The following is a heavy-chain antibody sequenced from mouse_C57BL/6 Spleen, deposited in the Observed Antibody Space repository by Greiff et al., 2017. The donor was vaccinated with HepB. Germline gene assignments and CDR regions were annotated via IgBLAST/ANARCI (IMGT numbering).Heavy chain of an antibody. V-gene: IGHV14-1*01. J-gene: IGHJ3*01. D-gene: IGHD2-4*01. CDR3: TTRIYYDYAFAY. Sequence: DVKLQESGAELVRPGASVKLSCTASGFNIKDYYMHWVKQRPEQGLEWIGRIDPEDGDTDYAPKFQGKATMTADTSSNTAYLQLSSLTSEDTAVYYGTTRIYYDYAFAYWGQGTLVTVSA. CDR2: IDPEDGDT. CDR1: GFNIKDYY.